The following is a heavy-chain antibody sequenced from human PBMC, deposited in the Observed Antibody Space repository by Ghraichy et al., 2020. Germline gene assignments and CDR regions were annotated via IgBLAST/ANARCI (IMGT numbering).Heavy chain of an antibody. CDR1: GFTFSTFG. D-gene: IGHD2-8*01. Sequence: GGSLRLSCAASGFTFSTFGMHWVRQAPGKGLEWVAIISYDGSNKNYADSVKGRFTISRDNSKNTVYMQMNSLRGEDTAVYYCAKDSAHTNGDYFGIDSWGQGTLVTVSS. CDR2: ISYDGSNK. CDR3: AKDSAHTNGDYFGIDS. V-gene: IGHV3-30*18. J-gene: IGHJ4*02.